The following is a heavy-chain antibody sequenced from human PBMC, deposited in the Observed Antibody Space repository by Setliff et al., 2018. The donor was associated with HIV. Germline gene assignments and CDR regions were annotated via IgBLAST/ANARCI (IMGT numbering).Heavy chain of an antibody. CDR3: ARGLATSSRSSLVY. V-gene: IGHV4-59*01. D-gene: IGHD6-6*01. CDR1: GGSLSGYY. J-gene: IGHJ4*02. Sequence: TLSLPCAVYGGSLSGYYWTWIRQPPGKGLEWIGYIYHSGGTKYNPSLESRVTISVDTSKKHFSLNLSSVTAADTAVYYCARGLATSSRSSLVYWGQGILVTVSS. CDR2: IYHSGGT.